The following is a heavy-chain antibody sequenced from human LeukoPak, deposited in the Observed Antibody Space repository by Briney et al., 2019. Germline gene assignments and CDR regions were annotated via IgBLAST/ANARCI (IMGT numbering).Heavy chain of an antibody. Sequence: GESLKISCKGSGYSFTNYWIGWVRQMPGKGLEWMGIINPADSDTRYSASFQGQVTISVDKSISTAYLQWSSLRASDTAMYYCARQPRGSGYGDYWGQGTLVTVSS. D-gene: IGHD3-22*01. V-gene: IGHV5-51*01. CDR3: ARQPRGSGYGDY. CDR1: GYSFTNYW. CDR2: INPADSDT. J-gene: IGHJ4*02.